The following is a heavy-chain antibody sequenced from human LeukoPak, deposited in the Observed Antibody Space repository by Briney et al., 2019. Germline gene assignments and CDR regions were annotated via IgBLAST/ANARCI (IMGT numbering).Heavy chain of an antibody. CDR1: GYTLTELS. CDR3: ATWVRGTHYYFHRNDG. V-gene: IGHV1-24*01. J-gene: IGHJ6*02. D-gene: IGHD1-26*01. Sequence: ASVKVSCKVSGYTLTELSMHWVRQAPGKGLEWMGGFDPEDGETIYAQKFQGRVTMTEDTSTDTAYMELSSLRSEDTAVYYCATWVRGTHYYFHRNDGWGQRTTGTGS. CDR2: FDPEDGET.